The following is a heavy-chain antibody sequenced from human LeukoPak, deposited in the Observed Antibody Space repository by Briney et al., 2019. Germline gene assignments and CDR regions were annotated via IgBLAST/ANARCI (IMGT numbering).Heavy chain of an antibody. J-gene: IGHJ4*02. V-gene: IGHV1-69*05. Sequence: GASVKVSCKASGGTFSSYAISWVRQAPGQGLEWMGGIIPIFGTANYAQKFQGRVTITTDESTSTAYMELSSLRSEDMVVYSCVRRHNGCNTRITMIVVVIPIVKTYDYWGQGTLVAVSS. CDR2: IIPIFGTA. CDR1: GGTFSSYA. D-gene: IGHD3-22*01. CDR3: VRRHNGCNTRITMIVVVIPIVKTYDY.